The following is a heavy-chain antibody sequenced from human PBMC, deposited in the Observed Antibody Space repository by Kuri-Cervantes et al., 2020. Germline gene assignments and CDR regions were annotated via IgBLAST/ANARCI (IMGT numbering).Heavy chain of an antibody. J-gene: IGHJ4*02. D-gene: IGHD3-22*01. CDR3: TTFETTYYHDSSTIVDY. CDR2: IKSKTDGGTT. Sequence: GGSLRLSCAASGFTFSNAWMSWVRQAPGKGLEWVGRIKSKTDGGTTDYAAPVKGRFTISRDDSKNTLYLQMNSLKTEDTAVYFCTTFETTYYHDSSTIVDYWGQGTLVTVSS. CDR1: GFTFSNAW. V-gene: IGHV3-15*01.